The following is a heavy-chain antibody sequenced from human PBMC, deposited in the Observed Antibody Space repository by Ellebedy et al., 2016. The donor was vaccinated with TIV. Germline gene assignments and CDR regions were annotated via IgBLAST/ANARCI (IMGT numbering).Heavy chain of an antibody. J-gene: IGHJ4*02. V-gene: IGHV5-51*01. D-gene: IGHD3-16*01. CDR1: GYRFNSFW. Sequence: GESLKISCAASGYRFNSFWIGWVRQLHAKGLEWMGIIYPGDSDARYNPSFQGHVTISADKSTSTAYLQWNSLKASDPAMYYCARHRGGAVITSAFDSWGQGALVTVSS. CDR3: ARHRGGAVITSAFDS. CDR2: IYPGDSDA.